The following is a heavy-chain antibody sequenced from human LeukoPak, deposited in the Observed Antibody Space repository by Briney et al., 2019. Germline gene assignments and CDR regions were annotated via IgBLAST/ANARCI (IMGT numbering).Heavy chain of an antibody. J-gene: IGHJ4*02. Sequence: PGGSLRLSCTASGFTFNTFAMNWVRQAPGKGLEWVSAISGSGGNTYYADSVKGRFTISRDNAKNSLYLQMNSLRAEDTAVYYCAKFKGHYGDSEYYFDYWGQGTLVTVSS. CDR1: GFTFNTFA. CDR3: AKFKGHYGDSEYYFDY. D-gene: IGHD3-10*01. CDR2: ISGSGGNT. V-gene: IGHV3-23*01.